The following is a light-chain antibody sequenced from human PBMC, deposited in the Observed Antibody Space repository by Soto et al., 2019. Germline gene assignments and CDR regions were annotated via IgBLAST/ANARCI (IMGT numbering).Light chain of an antibody. V-gene: IGKV1-5*01. Sequence: GYRVTITCRASQRISKWLAWYQQKPGTAPKLLIYDASKLEPGVPSRLSGGGSGTEFTLTISSLQPDDFATYYCQQYSTYPLTFGGGTKVDIK. J-gene: IGKJ4*01. CDR1: QRISKW. CDR3: QQYSTYPLT. CDR2: DAS.